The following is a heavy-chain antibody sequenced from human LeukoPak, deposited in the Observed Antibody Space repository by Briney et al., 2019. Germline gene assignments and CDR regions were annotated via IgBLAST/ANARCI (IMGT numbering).Heavy chain of an antibody. D-gene: IGHD5-24*01. J-gene: IGHJ6*02. CDR2: IYYSGST. Sequence: SETLSLTCTVSGGSINSYYWSWIRQPPGKGLEWIGYIYYSGSTNYYPSLKSRVTISVDTSKNQFSLKLSSVTAADMAVYYCARLLRVAATNYYYGMDVWGQGTTVTVSS. CDR1: GGSINSYY. V-gene: IGHV4-59*08. CDR3: ARLLRVAATNYYYGMDV.